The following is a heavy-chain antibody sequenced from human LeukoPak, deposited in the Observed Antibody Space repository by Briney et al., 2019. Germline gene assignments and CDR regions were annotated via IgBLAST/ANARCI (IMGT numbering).Heavy chain of an antibody. CDR3: ARVGTFYDFWSGYYPESESYYYYMDV. CDR2: IYHSGST. CDR1: GYSISSGYY. D-gene: IGHD3-3*01. V-gene: IGHV4-38-2*02. Sequence: SETLSLTCTVSGYSISSGYYWGWIRQPPGKGLEWIGSIYHSGSTYYNPSLKSRVTISVDTSKNQFSLKLSSVTAADTAVYYCARVGTFYDFWSGYYPESESYYYYMDVWGKGTTVTVSS. J-gene: IGHJ6*03.